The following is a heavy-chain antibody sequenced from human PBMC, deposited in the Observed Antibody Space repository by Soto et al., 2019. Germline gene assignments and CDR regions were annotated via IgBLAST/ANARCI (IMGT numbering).Heavy chain of an antibody. J-gene: IGHJ6*02. V-gene: IGHV4-39*01. CDR3: ASQGADYGMDV. CDR2: IYYSGST. CDR1: GGSISSSSYY. D-gene: IGHD1-26*01. Sequence: LETLSLTCTVSGGSISSSSYYWGWIRQPPGKGLEWIGSIYYSGSTYYNPSLKSRVTISVDTSKNQFSLKLSSVTAADTAVYYCASQGADYGMDVWGQGTTVTVSS.